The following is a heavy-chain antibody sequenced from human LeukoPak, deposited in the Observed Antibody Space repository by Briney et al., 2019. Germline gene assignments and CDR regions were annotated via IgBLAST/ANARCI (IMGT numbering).Heavy chain of an antibody. Sequence: GGSLRLSCAASGFTFSSYAMSWVRQAPGKGLEWVSGINWNGGSTGYADSVKGRFTISRDNAKNSLYLQMNSLRAEDTALYYCARVGVLYYDSSGYYFDYWGQGTLVTVSS. CDR1: GFTFSSYA. J-gene: IGHJ4*02. D-gene: IGHD3-22*01. CDR3: ARVGVLYYDSSGYYFDY. V-gene: IGHV3-20*04. CDR2: INWNGGST.